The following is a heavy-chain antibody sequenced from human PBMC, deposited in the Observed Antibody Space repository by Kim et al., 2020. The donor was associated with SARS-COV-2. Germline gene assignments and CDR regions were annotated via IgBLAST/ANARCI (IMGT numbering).Heavy chain of an antibody. V-gene: IGHV4-59*08. D-gene: IGHD2-8*01. CDR3: ARHVSSYWYFDL. Sequence: SETRSLTCTVSGASISSHYWTGIRQHPGKGLEGIGDIFHTGSTNYNPSLKSRITMSVDTSKNQFSLKLTSVIAADTAVYYCARHVSSYWYFDLWGRGTL. CDR2: IFHTGST. J-gene: IGHJ2*01. CDR1: GASISSHY.